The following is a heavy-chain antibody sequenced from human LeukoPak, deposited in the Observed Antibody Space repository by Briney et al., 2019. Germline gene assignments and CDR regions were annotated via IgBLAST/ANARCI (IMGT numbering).Heavy chain of an antibody. CDR1: VFIFRYYG. Sequence: PGRSLRLSCAASVFIFRYYGMHWVRQAPGKGLEWLAVVNFDGRNKYYADSVKGRFTISRDDSKNTLYLQMNRLRSKDTGIYYCAKREGSSEYYLDYWGQGTLVTVSS. D-gene: IGHD1-26*01. V-gene: IGHV3-33*06. CDR2: VNFDGRNK. J-gene: IGHJ4*02. CDR3: AKREGSSEYYLDY.